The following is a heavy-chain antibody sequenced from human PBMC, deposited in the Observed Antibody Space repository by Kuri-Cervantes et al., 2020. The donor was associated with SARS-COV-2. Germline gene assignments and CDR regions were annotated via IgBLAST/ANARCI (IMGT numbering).Heavy chain of an antibody. CDR1: GFTFSSYS. D-gene: IGHD3-10*01. V-gene: IGHV3-48*01. J-gene: IGHJ4*02. CDR3: ARDRRGDY. CDR2: ISSNSNTI. Sequence: GESLKISCAASGFTFSSYSMNWVRQAPGKGLEWVSYISSNSNTIYYADSVKGRFTISRDNAKNSLYLQMNSLGVEDTAVYYCARDRRGDYWGQGTLVTVSS.